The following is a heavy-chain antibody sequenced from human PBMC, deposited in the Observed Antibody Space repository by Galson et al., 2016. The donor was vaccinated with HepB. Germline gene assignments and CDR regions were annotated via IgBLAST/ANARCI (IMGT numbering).Heavy chain of an antibody. Sequence: SLRLSCAASGFTFSTYGMHWVRQAPGKGLEWVAVVWYDGTNEYYADSVRGRFTISRDNSKNSLYLQLRSLRAEDTAVYYCARGILLGSDAFDIWGQGTMVTVSS. CDR2: VWYDGTNE. CDR3: ARGILLGSDAFDI. CDR1: GFTFSTYG. J-gene: IGHJ3*02. D-gene: IGHD1-26*01. V-gene: IGHV3-33*01.